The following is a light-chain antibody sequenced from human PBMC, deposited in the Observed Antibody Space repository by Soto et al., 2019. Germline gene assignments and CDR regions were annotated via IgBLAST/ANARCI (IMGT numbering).Light chain of an antibody. CDR3: QQYHNDWT. J-gene: IGKJ1*01. CDR2: KAS. Sequence: DIQMTQSPSTLSASVGDRVTITCRASQSIIIWLAWYQQKPGKAPKLLIYKASSLESGVPSRFSGSGSETEFTLTISSLQPDDIATYYCQQYHNDWTFGQGTKVEIK. V-gene: IGKV1-5*03. CDR1: QSIIIW.